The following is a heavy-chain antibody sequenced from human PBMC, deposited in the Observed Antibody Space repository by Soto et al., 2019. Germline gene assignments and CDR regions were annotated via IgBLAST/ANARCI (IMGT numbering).Heavy chain of an antibody. CDR3: AGGGGQCSGRSCYSIDY. Sequence: QVQLQESGPGLVKPSQTLSLTCTVSGGSISSGGYYWSWIRQHPGKGLEWIGYIYYSGSTYYNPSHKSRVTISVDTSKNQFSLNLSSVTAADTAVYYRAGGGGQCSGRSCYSIDYWGQGTLVTVSS. J-gene: IGHJ4*02. V-gene: IGHV4-31*03. D-gene: IGHD2-15*01. CDR1: GGSISSGGYY. CDR2: IYYSGST.